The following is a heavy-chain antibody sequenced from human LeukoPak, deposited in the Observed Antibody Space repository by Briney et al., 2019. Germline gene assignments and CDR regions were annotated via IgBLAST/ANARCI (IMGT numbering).Heavy chain of an antibody. J-gene: IGHJ4*02. CDR2: ITSSSSYI. V-gene: IGHV3-21*01. CDR1: GFTFSSYT. Sequence: GGSLRLSCAASGFTFSSYTMNWVRQAPGKGPEWVSSITSSSSYIYYADSVKGRFTISRDNARNSLYLQMNSLRAEDTALYYCARRYCSSTNCYAFDYWGQGTLVTVSS. CDR3: ARRYCSSTNCYAFDY. D-gene: IGHD2-2*01.